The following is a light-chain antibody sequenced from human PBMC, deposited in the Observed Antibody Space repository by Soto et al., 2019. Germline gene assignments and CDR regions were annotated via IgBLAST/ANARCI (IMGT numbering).Light chain of an antibody. J-gene: IGLJ7*01. CDR1: GFNIGTNN. V-gene: IGLV1-44*01. Sequence: QSVLTQPTSASGTPGQRVTISCSGGGFNIGTNNVNWYQQLPGTAPKLLIYSNNQRPSGVPDRFSGSKSGTSASLAISGLQSEDEADYYCAAWDDSLNTYVFGIGTQLTVL. CDR3: AAWDDSLNTYV. CDR2: SNN.